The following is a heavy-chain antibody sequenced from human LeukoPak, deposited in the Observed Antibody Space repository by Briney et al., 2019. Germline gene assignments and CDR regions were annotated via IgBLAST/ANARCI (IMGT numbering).Heavy chain of an antibody. J-gene: IGHJ4*02. CDR1: GGSISSHY. Sequence: SETLSLTCTVSGGSISSHYWSWIRQPAGKGLAWIGRIYTSGSTNYNPSLKSGVTMYVDTSQNQVSPKLSSVTAADTAVYYGGGGPIAVAGYYFDYWGQGTLVTASS. CDR2: IYTSGST. CDR3: GGGPIAVAGYYFDY. V-gene: IGHV4-4*07. D-gene: IGHD6-19*01.